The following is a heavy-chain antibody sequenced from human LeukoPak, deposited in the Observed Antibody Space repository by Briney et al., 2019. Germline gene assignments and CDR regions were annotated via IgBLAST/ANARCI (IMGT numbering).Heavy chain of an antibody. D-gene: IGHD3-3*01. CDR1: GGTFSSYA. J-gene: IGHJ6*02. CDR3: AREELLIFGVVISPYGMDV. V-gene: IGHV1-69*13. CDR2: IIPIFGTA. Sequence: SVKVSCTASGGTFSSYAISWVRQSPGQGLEWLGGIIPIFGTANYAQKFQGRVTITADESTSKAYMELSSLRSEDTAVYYCAREELLIFGVVISPYGMDVWGQGTTVTVS.